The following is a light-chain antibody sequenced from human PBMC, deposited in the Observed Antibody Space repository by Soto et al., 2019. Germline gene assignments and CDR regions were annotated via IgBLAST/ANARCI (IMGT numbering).Light chain of an antibody. CDR3: QSYDSSLSGSV. Sequence: QAVVTQPPSVSGAPGQRVTISCTGSSSNIGAGYDVHWYKQVSGTAPRLLIFANTNRPSGVPDRFSGSKSGTSASLAISGLQAEDEADYYCQSYDSSLSGSVFGGGTKLTVL. CDR2: ANT. V-gene: IGLV1-40*01. J-gene: IGLJ2*01. CDR1: SSNIGAGYD.